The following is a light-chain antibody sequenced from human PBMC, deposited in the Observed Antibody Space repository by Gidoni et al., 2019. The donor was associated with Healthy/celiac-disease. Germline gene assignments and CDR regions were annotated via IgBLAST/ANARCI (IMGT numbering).Light chain of an antibody. Sequence: DIQMTQSPSSLSASVGDRVTITCRASQSISSYLNWYQQKPGKAPKLLIYAASSLQSGVPSRFSGMGSGTDFTLTISSLQPEDFATYYGQQSYSTRPYTFXQXTKLEIK. V-gene: IGKV1-39*01. CDR2: AAS. CDR3: QQSYSTRPYT. CDR1: QSISSY. J-gene: IGKJ2*01.